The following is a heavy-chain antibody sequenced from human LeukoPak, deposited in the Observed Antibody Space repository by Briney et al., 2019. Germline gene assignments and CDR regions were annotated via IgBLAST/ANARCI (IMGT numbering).Heavy chain of an antibody. J-gene: IGHJ4*02. D-gene: IGHD5-18*01. CDR2: INPNSGGT. CDR3: AREIGPRQLHLWGSAFDY. Sequence: ASVKVSCKASGYTFTGYYMHWVRQAPGQGLEWMGWINPNSGGTSYAQKFQGRVTMTRGTSTSTVYMELSSLRSEDTAVYYCAREIGPRQLHLWGSAFDYWGQGTLVTVSS. V-gene: IGHV1-2*02. CDR1: GYTFTGYY.